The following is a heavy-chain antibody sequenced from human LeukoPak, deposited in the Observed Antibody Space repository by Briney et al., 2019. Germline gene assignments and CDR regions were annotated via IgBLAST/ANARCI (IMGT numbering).Heavy chain of an antibody. CDR1: GGSISSYY. D-gene: IGHD3-22*01. Sequence: PSETLSLTCTVSGGSISSYYWSWIRQPPGKGLEWIGYIYYSGSTNYNPSLKSRVTISVDTSKNQFSLKLSSVTAADTAAYYCARESDSSGYYYHAFDIWGQGTMVTVSS. V-gene: IGHV4-59*01. J-gene: IGHJ3*02. CDR2: IYYSGST. CDR3: ARESDSSGYYYHAFDI.